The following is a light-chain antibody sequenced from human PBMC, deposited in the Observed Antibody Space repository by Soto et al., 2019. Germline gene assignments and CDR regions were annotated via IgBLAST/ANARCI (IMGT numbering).Light chain of an antibody. CDR2: GAS. J-gene: IGKJ2*01. V-gene: IGKV3-20*01. CDR3: QQYGGSPLHT. Sequence: DIVLTQSPGTLSLSPGEGATLSCRASQSVSSSHLAWYQQKPGQAPRLVIYGASSRATGIPDRFSGSGSGTDFTLTISRLEPEDFAVYYCQQYGGSPLHTFGQGTTLEIK. CDR1: QSVSSSH.